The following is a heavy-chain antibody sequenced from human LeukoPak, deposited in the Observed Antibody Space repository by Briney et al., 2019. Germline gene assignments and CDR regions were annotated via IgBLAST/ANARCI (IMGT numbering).Heavy chain of an antibody. D-gene: IGHD3-3*01. CDR1: GGSISSYY. J-gene: IGHJ5*02. CDR3: ARYYDFWSGRHNRFDP. CDR2: IYYSGST. Sequence: SETLSLTCTVSGGSISSYYWSWIRQPPGKGLEWIGYIYYSGSTNYNPSLKSRVTISVDTSKNQFSLKLSSVTAADTAVYYCARYYDFWSGRHNRFDPWGQGTLVTVSS. V-gene: IGHV4-59*01.